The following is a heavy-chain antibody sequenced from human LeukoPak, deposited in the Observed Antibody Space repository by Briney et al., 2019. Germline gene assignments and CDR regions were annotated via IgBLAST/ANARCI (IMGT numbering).Heavy chain of an antibody. CDR2: INHSGST. J-gene: IGHJ3*02. D-gene: IGHD6-13*01. CDR3: ARGKTIGYSSSWYGRGVFDI. Sequence: SETLSLTCAVYGGSFGGYYWSWIRQPPGKGLEWIGEINHSGSTNYNPSLKSRVTISVDTSKNQFSLKLSSVTAADTAVYYCARGKTIGYSSSWYGRGVFDIWGQGTMVTVSS. CDR1: GGSFGGYY. V-gene: IGHV4-34*01.